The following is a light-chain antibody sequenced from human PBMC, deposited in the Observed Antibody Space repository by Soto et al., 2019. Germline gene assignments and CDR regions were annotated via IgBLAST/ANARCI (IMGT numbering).Light chain of an antibody. CDR1: SSDVGSYNR. CDR3: SSYTSSSTYV. J-gene: IGLJ1*01. Sequence: QSVLTQPPSVSGSPGQSVTISCTGTSSDVGSYNRVSWYQQPPGTPPKLMIYEVSNRPSGVPDRFSESKSGNTASLTISGLQAEDEADYYCSSYTSSSTYVFGTGTKLTVL. V-gene: IGLV2-18*02. CDR2: EVS.